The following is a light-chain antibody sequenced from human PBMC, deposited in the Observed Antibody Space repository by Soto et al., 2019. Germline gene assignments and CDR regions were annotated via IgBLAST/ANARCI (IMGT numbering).Light chain of an antibody. CDR3: QQYYVSPVT. V-gene: IGKV4-1*01. CDR1: QTVLYSSDNKNY. CDR2: WAS. J-gene: IGKJ4*01. Sequence: DIVMTQSPDSLAVSLGERATINCKSSQTVLYSSDNKNYLAWYQQKPGQPPKLLIYWASTRESGVPDRFSGSGSGTEFTLTISSLQAEDVAVYYCQQYYVSPVTFGGGTKVEMK.